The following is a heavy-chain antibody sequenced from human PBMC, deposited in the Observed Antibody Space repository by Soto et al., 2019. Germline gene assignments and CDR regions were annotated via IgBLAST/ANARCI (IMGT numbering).Heavy chain of an antibody. V-gene: IGHV3-53*01. CDR2: IYSGGRT. D-gene: IGHD4-17*01. J-gene: IGHJ1*01. Sequence: ESGGGLIQPGGSLRLSCAASGFTVSSNYMSWVRQAPGKGLEWVSTIYSGGRTFYADSVKGRFTISRDNSKNTLYLEMNSLRAEDTAVYYCARDGAMTTYFEYFQHWGQGTLVTVSS. CDR3: ARDGAMTTYFEYFQH. CDR1: GFTVSSNY.